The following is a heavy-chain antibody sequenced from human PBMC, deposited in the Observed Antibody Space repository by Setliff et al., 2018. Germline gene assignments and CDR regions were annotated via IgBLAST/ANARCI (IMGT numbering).Heavy chain of an antibody. J-gene: IGHJ4*02. Sequence: GASVKVSCKASGYTFIDYNIHWVRQAPGQGLEWMGWINPNSGGTNYAQQFQGRVTMTRDTSISTAYMELSRLRSDDPAFYYCARAPSVELVTIRTNSWFTYWGQGTLVTVSS. CDR3: ARAPSVELVTIRTNSWFTY. CDR1: GYTFIDYN. D-gene: IGHD5-18*01. CDR2: INPNSGGT. V-gene: IGHV1-2*02.